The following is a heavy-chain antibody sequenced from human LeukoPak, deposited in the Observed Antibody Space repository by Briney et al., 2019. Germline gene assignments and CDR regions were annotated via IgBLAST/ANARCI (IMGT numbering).Heavy chain of an antibody. CDR1: GFTFSSYW. D-gene: IGHD3-10*01. V-gene: IGHV3-7*01. CDR2: IKQDGSEK. Sequence: GGSLRLSCAASGFTFSSYWMSWVRQAPGKGLEWMANIKQDGSEKYYVDSVKGRFTISRDNAKNSLYLQMNSLRAEDTAVYYCARDHYGSGSYYSWFDPWGQGTLVTVSS. J-gene: IGHJ5*02. CDR3: ARDHYGSGSYYSWFDP.